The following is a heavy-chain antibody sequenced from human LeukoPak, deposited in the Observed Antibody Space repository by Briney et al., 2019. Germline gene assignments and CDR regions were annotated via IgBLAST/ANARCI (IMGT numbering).Heavy chain of an antibody. Sequence: GGSLRLSCAASGFTFSNYWMSWVRQAPGKGLEFMANIKEAGSEKYYVDSVKGRFTISRDNDKNLVHLQMNSLRAEDTAVYYCAKDGSLSYSSSWYPVYWGQGTLVTVSS. J-gene: IGHJ4*02. CDR3: AKDGSLSYSSSWYPVY. CDR2: IKEAGSEK. D-gene: IGHD6-13*01. V-gene: IGHV3-7*01. CDR1: GFTFSNYW.